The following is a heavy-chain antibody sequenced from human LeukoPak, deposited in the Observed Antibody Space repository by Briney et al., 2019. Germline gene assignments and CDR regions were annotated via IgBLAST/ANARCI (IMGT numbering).Heavy chain of an antibody. CDR3: ARGRTTGASGFDP. D-gene: IGHD1-7*01. CDR1: GGSISSGDYY. CDR2: IYYSGST. V-gene: IGHV4-30-4*08. Sequence: SETLSLTCTVSGGSISSGDYYWSWIRQPPGKGLEWIGYIYYSGSTYYNPSLKSRVTISVDTSKNQFSLKLSSVTAADTAVYYCARGRTTGASGFDPWGQGTLVTVSS. J-gene: IGHJ5*02.